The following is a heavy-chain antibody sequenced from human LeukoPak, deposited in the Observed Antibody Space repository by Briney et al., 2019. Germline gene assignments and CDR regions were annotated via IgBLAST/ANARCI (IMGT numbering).Heavy chain of an antibody. J-gene: IGHJ4*02. V-gene: IGHV1-3*01. CDR1: GYSFGNFG. D-gene: IGHD2-8*01. CDR3: ARYINGAFDY. CDR2: INGGNGYT. Sequence: VASVKVSCKASGYSFGNFGVHWLRHAPGQRLEWVGWINGGNGYTKYSQKLQGRVTITRDTSATTAYMELSSLTSEDTAVYYCARYINGAFDYWGQGTLVTVSS.